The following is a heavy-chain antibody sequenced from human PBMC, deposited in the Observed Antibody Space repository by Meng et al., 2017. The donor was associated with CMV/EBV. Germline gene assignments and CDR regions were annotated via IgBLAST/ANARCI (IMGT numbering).Heavy chain of an antibody. CDR3: AKLAGSSWYDSYFDY. CDR2: IYRGGVST. CDR1: GFTFSNFD. V-gene: IGHV3-23*03. Sequence: GESLKISCAASGFTFSNFDMSWVRQAPGKGLEWVSFIYRGGVSTYYADSVRGRFTISRDNSKNALYLQMNSLRAEDTAVYYCAKLAGSSWYDSYFDYWGQGTLVTVSS. D-gene: IGHD6-13*01. J-gene: IGHJ4*02.